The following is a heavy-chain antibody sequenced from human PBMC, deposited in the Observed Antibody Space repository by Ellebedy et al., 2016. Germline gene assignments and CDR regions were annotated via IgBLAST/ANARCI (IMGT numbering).Heavy chain of an antibody. D-gene: IGHD6-13*01. Sequence: SETLSLXXTVSAGSVSSGAYYWSWIRQPPGKGLQFIGYISYTGSTNYDPSLESRVTISVDTPKNQFSLMLTSVTAAATAVYYCARGVASSSWFWFDPWGQGTLVTVSS. CDR3: ARGVASSSWFWFDP. CDR2: ISYTGST. J-gene: IGHJ5*02. V-gene: IGHV4-61*08. CDR1: AGSVSSGAYY.